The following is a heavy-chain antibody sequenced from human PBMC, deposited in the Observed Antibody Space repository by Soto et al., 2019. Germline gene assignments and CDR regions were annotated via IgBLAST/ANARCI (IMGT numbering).Heavy chain of an antibody. CDR1: GGSISSYY. CDR2: IYTSGST. J-gene: IGHJ5*02. D-gene: IGHD3-3*01. Sequence: QVQLQESGPGLVKPSETLSLTCTVSGGSISSYYWSWIRQPAGKGLEWIGRIYTSGSTNYNPSLRSRVTMSGDTSKNQFSLKLSSVTAADTAVYYCARVGSYDFWSGYPAYNWFDPWGQGTLVTVSS. V-gene: IGHV4-4*07. CDR3: ARVGSYDFWSGYPAYNWFDP.